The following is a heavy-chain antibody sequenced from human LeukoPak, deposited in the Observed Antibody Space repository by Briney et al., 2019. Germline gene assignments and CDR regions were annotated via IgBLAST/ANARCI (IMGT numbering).Heavy chain of an antibody. D-gene: IGHD2-15*01. CDR1: GFTFSDYY. CDR3: ARDCSGGSCCDY. CDR2: ISSSSSYT. Sequence: PGGSLRLSCAASGFTFSDYYMSWIRQAPGKGLEWVSYISSSSSYTNYADSVKGRFTISRDNAKNSLYLRMNSLRAEDTAVYYCARDCSGGSCCDYWGQGTLVTVSS. J-gene: IGHJ4*02. V-gene: IGHV3-11*06.